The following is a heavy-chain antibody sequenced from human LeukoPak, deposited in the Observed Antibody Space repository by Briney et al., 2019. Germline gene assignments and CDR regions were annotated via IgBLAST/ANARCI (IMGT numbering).Heavy chain of an antibody. CDR3: ARVVAIETTVTIDY. CDR1: GGSFSGYF. CDR2: TNHKGTT. Sequence: PSETLSLTCGVSGGSFSGYFWTWIRQPPGKGLERIGETNHKGTTNYNPSLNSRVSISVNRSKNQFSLKLSSVTAADTAVYYCARVVAIETTVTIDYWGQGTLVSVSS. J-gene: IGHJ4*02. D-gene: IGHD4-17*01. V-gene: IGHV4-34*01.